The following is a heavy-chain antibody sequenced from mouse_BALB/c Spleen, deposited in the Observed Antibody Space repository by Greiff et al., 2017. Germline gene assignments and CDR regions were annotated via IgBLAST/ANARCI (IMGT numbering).Heavy chain of an antibody. V-gene: IGHV5-17*02. D-gene: IGHD2-3*01. Sequence: EVMLVESGGGLVQPGGSRKLSCAASGFTFSSFGMHWVRQAPEKGLEWVAYISSGSSTIYYADTVKGRFTISRDNPKNTLFLQMTSLRSEDTAMYYCARYDGYSHAMDYWGQGTSVTVSS. J-gene: IGHJ4*01. CDR1: GFTFSSFG. CDR2: ISSGSSTI. CDR3: ARYDGYSHAMDY.